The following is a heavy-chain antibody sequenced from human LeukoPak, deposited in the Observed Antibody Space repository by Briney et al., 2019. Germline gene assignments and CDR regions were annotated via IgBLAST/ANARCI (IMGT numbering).Heavy chain of an antibody. CDR1: GGSISSGSYY. J-gene: IGHJ4*02. Sequence: SQTLSLTCTVSGGSISSGSYYWSRIRQPAGKGLEWIGRIYTSGSTNYNPSLKSRVVISADPSKNQFSLKLTSVTAADTAVYYCANYGVVLATYGSPSPFVHWGQGTLVTVSS. CDR2: IYTSGST. D-gene: IGHD3-16*01. V-gene: IGHV4-61*02. CDR3: ANYGVVLATYGSPSPFVH.